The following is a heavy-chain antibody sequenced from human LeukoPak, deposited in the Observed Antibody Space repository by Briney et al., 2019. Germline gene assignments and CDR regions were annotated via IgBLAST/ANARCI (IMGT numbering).Heavy chain of an antibody. J-gene: IGHJ4*02. Sequence: SQTLSLTCTVSGGSISSGGYYWSWIRQHPGKGLEWIGYIYYSGSTYYNPSLKSRVTISVDASKNQFSLKLSSVTAADTAVYYCARATVRGVEIDYWGQGTLVTVSS. CDR3: ARATVRGVEIDY. CDR1: GGSISSGGYY. CDR2: IYYSGST. D-gene: IGHD3-10*01. V-gene: IGHV4-31*03.